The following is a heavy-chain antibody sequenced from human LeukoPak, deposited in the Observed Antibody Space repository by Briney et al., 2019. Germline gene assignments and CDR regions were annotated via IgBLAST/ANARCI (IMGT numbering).Heavy chain of an antibody. V-gene: IGHV4-31*03. J-gene: IGHJ6*02. Sequence: SQTLSLTCTVSGGSISSGGYYWSWIRQHPGKGLEWIGCIYYSGSTYYNPSLKSRITMSVDTSKNQFSLKLSSVTAADTAVYYCARDLGNYPLNYYYYYGMDVWGQGTTVTVSS. CDR2: IYYSGST. CDR1: GGSISSGGYY. CDR3: ARDLGNYPLNYYYYYGMDV. D-gene: IGHD4-11*01.